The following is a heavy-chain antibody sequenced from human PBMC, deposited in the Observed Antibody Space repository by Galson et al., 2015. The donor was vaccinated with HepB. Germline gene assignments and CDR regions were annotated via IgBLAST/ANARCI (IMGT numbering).Heavy chain of an antibody. D-gene: IGHD2-8*02. J-gene: IGHJ4*02. Sequence: VYGGSFTEHNWTWVRQSPGKGLEWIGEINHGGSTNYNPSLKSRVTISVDTSKNQFSLRLTSVAAADTAVYYCARGGGNCTGIRCHPLDHWGQGSLVTVSS. CDR1: GGSFTEHN. CDR3: ARGGGNCTGIRCHPLDH. CDR2: INHGGST. V-gene: IGHV4-34*01.